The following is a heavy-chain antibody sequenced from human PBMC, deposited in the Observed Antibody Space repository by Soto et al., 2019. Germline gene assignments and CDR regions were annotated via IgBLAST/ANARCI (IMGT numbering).Heavy chain of an antibody. D-gene: IGHD1-7*01. J-gene: IGHJ6*02. Sequence: GASVKVSCKTSGYTFSNYGINWVRQAPGQGLEWMGGIIPIFGTANYAQKFQGRVTITADESTSTAYMELSSLRSEDTAVYYCARDNWNYSHRPNYYYYYGMDVWGQGTTVTVSS. CDR2: IIPIFGTA. V-gene: IGHV1-69*13. CDR1: GYTFSNYG. CDR3: ARDNWNYSHRPNYYYYYGMDV.